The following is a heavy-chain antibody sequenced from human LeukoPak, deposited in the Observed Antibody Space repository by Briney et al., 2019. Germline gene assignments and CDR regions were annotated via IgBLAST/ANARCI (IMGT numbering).Heavy chain of an antibody. Sequence: ASVKVSCKASGYTFTGYYMHWVRQAPGQGLEWMGSMNPNSGNTGYTQKFQGRVTMTRNTSISTAYLELSSLRSEDTAVYYCARDLDSSSSFVMDVWGKGTTVTVSS. CDR2: MNPNSGNT. CDR1: GYTFTGYY. D-gene: IGHD6-6*01. V-gene: IGHV1-8*02. CDR3: ARDLDSSSSFVMDV. J-gene: IGHJ6*03.